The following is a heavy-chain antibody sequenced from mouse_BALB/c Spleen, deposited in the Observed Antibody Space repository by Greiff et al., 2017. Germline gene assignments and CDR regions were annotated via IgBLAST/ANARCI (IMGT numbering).Heavy chain of an antibody. CDR2: ISDGGSYT. CDR1: GFTFSDYY. Sequence: DVQLVESGGGLVKPGGSLKLSCAASGFTFSDYYMYWVRQTPEKRLEWVATISDGGSYTYYPDSVKGRFTISRDNAKNNLYLQMSSLKSEDTAMYYCAREPPFAYWGQGTLVTVSA. CDR3: AREPPFAY. V-gene: IGHV5-4*02. J-gene: IGHJ3*01.